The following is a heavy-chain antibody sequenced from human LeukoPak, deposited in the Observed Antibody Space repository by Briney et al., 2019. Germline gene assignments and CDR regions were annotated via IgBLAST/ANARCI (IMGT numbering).Heavy chain of an antibody. V-gene: IGHV1-69*13. D-gene: IGHD2-2*01. CDR2: IIPIFGTA. Sequence: SVKVSCKASGGIFSSYVISWVRQAPGQGLEWMGGIIPIFGTANYAQKFQGRLTITADESTSTAYMELNSLRSEDTAVYYCELYCSSPSCPYYFDYWGQGTLVTVSS. CDR1: GGIFSSYV. CDR3: ELYCSSPSCPYYFDY. J-gene: IGHJ4*02.